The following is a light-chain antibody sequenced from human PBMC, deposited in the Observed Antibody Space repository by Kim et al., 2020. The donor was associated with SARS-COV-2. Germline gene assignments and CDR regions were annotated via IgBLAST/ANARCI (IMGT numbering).Light chain of an antibody. CDR2: AAS. V-gene: IGKV1-12*01. J-gene: IGKJ3*01. CDR3: QQVNSFPFT. CDR1: QRIGSW. Sequence: DIRMTQSPSSVSGSVGDRVTITCRASQRIGSWVAWYQEKPGKVPNLLIYAASSLQSGVPSRFSGSGSGTDFTLTINSLQPEDFAIYYCQQVNSFPFTFGPGTKVDIK.